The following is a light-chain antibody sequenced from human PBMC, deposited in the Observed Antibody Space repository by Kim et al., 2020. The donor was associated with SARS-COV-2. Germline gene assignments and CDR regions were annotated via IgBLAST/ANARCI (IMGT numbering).Light chain of an antibody. CDR1: SSDVGGYYY. J-gene: IGLJ1*01. V-gene: IGLV2-11*03. Sequence: GQSVIISCNGTSSDVGGYYYVSWYQQHPGKAAMVMNYDVSKRPSGVPDRFSGSKSGNTASLTISGLQGEDEADYYCCSYAGRYTYVFGAGTKVTVL. CDR3: CSYAGRYTYV. CDR2: DVS.